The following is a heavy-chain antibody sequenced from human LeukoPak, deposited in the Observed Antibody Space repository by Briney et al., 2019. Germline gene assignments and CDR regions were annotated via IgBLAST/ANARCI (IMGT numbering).Heavy chain of an antibody. CDR2: IYYSGST. CDR1: GGSISSGDDY. J-gene: IGHJ3*02. CDR3: ARDYYGVDAFDI. Sequence: SQTLSLTCTVSGGSISSGDDYWSWIRQPPGKGLEWIGYIYYSGSTYYNPSLKSRVTISVDTSKNQFSLKLSSVTAADTAVYYCARDYYGVDAFDIWGQGTMVTVSS. D-gene: IGHD3-10*01. V-gene: IGHV4-30-4*01.